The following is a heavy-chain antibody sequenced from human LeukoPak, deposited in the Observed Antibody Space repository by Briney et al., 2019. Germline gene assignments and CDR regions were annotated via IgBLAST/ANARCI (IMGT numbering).Heavy chain of an antibody. J-gene: IGHJ4*02. CDR3: ARHGRREGVSSSSLADY. V-gene: IGHV5-51*01. Sequence: GESLKISCQVSGYSFSSYWIGWVRQKPGEGLEWMGIIYPGDSHTRYSPSFQGQVTISADKSINTAYLQWSSLKASDTAMYYCARHGRREGVSSSSLADYWGQGTLVTVSS. CDR1: GYSFSSYW. D-gene: IGHD6-6*01. CDR2: IYPGDSHT.